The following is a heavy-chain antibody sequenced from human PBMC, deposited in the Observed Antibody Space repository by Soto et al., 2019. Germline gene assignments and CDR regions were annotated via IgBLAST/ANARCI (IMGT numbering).Heavy chain of an antibody. Sequence: QLQLQESGPGLVKPSETLSLSCTVSGGSISSSSYYWGWIRQPPGKGLEWIGSMYYSGSTYYNPSLKSRVTISVDTSKNQFSLKRSSGTDTDTAVYYCARHTSSGSTPYGAFDIWGQGTMVTVSS. CDR1: GGSISSSSYY. D-gene: IGHD1-26*01. V-gene: IGHV4-39*01. J-gene: IGHJ3*02. CDR2: MYYSGST. CDR3: ARHTSSGSTPYGAFDI.